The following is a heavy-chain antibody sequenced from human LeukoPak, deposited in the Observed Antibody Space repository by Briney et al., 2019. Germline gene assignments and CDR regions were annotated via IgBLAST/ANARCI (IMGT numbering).Heavy chain of an antibody. CDR1: GGSISSSNW. Sequence: PSETLSLTCAVSGGSISSSNWWSWVRQPPGKGLEWSGEIYHSGSTNYNPSLKSRVTISVDTSKNQFSLKLSSVTAADTAVYSCARLRSEYYDFWSGYYYWFDPWGQGTLVTVSS. J-gene: IGHJ5*02. CDR3: ARLRSEYYDFWSGYYYWFDP. CDR2: IYHSGST. D-gene: IGHD3-3*01. V-gene: IGHV4-4*02.